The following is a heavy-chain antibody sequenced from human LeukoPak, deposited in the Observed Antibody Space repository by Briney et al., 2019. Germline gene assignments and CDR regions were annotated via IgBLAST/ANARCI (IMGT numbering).Heavy chain of an antibody. D-gene: IGHD1-26*01. Sequence: AGGSLRLSCAASGFTFDDYAMHWVRQAPGKGLEWVSGISWNSGSIGYADSEKGRFTISRDNAKNSLYLQMNSLRAEDTALYYCANIVGATSYSPFDYWGQGTLVTVSS. CDR3: ANIVGATSYSPFDY. V-gene: IGHV3-9*01. CDR1: GFTFDDYA. CDR2: ISWNSGSI. J-gene: IGHJ4*02.